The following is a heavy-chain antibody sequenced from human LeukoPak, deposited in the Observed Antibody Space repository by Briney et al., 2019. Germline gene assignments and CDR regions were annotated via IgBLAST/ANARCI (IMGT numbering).Heavy chain of an antibody. Sequence: ASVKVSCKASGYTFTGYYMHWVRQAPGQGLAWMGWINPNSGGTNYAQKFQGRVTMTRDTSISTAYMELSRLRSDDTAVYYCASRPWLRLGELSTTPFDYWGQGTLVTVSS. V-gene: IGHV1-2*02. CDR2: INPNSGGT. CDR1: GYTFTGYY. D-gene: IGHD3-16*02. J-gene: IGHJ4*02. CDR3: ASRPWLRLGELSTTPFDY.